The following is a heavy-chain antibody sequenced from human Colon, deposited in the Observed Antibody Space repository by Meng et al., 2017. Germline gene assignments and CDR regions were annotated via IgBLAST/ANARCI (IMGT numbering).Heavy chain of an antibody. Sequence: VKFVQAGAGVKNPGASGKVSCKASGYTFTSHALYWLRQAPGQRPEWMGWINIGNGSTKYSQNFQGRVTFTRDTSASTAYMELNSLRSEDTAVYYCARDKGDWVLGDYWGQGTLVTVSS. CDR1: GYTFTSHA. CDR3: ARDKGDWVLGDY. D-gene: IGHD2-21*01. J-gene: IGHJ4*02. CDR2: INIGNGST. V-gene: IGHV1-3*04.